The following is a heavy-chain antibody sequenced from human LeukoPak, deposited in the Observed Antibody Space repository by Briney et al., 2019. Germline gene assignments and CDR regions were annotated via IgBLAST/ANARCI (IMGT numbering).Heavy chain of an antibody. D-gene: IGHD2-2*01. V-gene: IGHV1-18*01. Sequence: ASVKVSCNASGYTFTSYVISWVRQAPGQGLEWLGWISAYNGNTNYAQKLQGRVTMTTDTSTSTAYMELRSLRSDDAAVYYCARDDVLGYCSSTSCQHYFDYWGQGTLVTVSS. CDR3: ARDDVLGYCSSTSCQHYFDY. CDR2: ISAYNGNT. J-gene: IGHJ4*02. CDR1: GYTFTSYV.